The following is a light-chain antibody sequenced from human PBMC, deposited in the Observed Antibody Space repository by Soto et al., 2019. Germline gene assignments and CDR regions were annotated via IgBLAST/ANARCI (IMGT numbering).Light chain of an antibody. CDR1: QGITSY. V-gene: IGKV1-9*01. CDR2: SAS. CDR3: QQYYISWS. Sequence: IQLTQCPSSLCSCVGERVTITFRAIQGITSYLAWYQQRPGKAPGLLIYSASTLQSGVPSRFSGSGYGTDFSLTISSLQPEDFATYSCQQYYISWSVGQGTKVDIK. J-gene: IGKJ1*01.